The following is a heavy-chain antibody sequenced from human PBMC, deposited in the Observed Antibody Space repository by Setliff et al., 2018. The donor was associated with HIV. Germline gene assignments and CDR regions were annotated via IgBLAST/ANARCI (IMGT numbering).Heavy chain of an antibody. J-gene: IGHJ4*02. Sequence: PSETLSLTCTVSGGSIRTGAYYWGWIRQPPGKGLEWIGSIYYDGRTFYNPSLKSRVTISVDTSKNQFSLKLSSVTAADTAVYYCARQPITSMITDYWGQGTLVT. CDR2: IYYDGRT. CDR3: ARQPITSMITDY. CDR1: GGSIRTGAYY. V-gene: IGHV4-39*07. D-gene: IGHD3-16*01.